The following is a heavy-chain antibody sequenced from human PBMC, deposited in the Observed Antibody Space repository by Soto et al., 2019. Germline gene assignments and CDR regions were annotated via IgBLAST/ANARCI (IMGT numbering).Heavy chain of an antibody. CDR1: GDSVSSNSAA. J-gene: IGHJ6*02. V-gene: IGHV6-1*01. CDR3: AGSIAYFYYYYYGMDV. D-gene: IGHD6-6*01. Sequence: SQTLSLTCAISGDSVSSNSAAWNWIRQSPSRGLEWLGRTYYRSKWYNDYAVSVKSRITINPDTSKNQFSLQLNSVTPEDTAVYYCAGSIAYFYYYYYGMDVWGQGTTVTV. CDR2: TYYRSKWYN.